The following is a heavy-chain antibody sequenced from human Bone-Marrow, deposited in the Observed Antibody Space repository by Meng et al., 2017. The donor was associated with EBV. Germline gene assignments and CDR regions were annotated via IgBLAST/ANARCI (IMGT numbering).Heavy chain of an antibody. CDR2: VSGSGSTT. Sequence: EVQLLESGGGLVQPGGSLRLSGAASGFTFSSYAMNWGRQAPGKGLEWVSGVSGSGSTTYYADSVKGRFTVSRDNSKNTLYLQMNSLRDEDTAVYYCAKEDYDILTAFDYWGQGTLVTVSS. J-gene: IGHJ4*02. V-gene: IGHV3-23*01. D-gene: IGHD3-9*01. CDR3: AKEDYDILTAFDY. CDR1: GFTFSSYA.